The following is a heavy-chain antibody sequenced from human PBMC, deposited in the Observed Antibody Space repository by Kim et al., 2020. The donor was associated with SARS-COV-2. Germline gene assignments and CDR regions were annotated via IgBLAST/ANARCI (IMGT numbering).Heavy chain of an antibody. CDR2: IDPSDSYT. V-gene: IGHV5-10-1*01. Sequence: GESLKISCKGSGYSFTSYWISWVRQMPGKGLEWMGRIDPSDSYTNYSPSFQGHVTISADKSISTAYLQWSSLKASDTAMYYCATLGYYYDSSGYRVGDFDYWGQGTLVTVSS. CDR3: ATLGYYYDSSGYRVGDFDY. D-gene: IGHD3-22*01. J-gene: IGHJ4*02. CDR1: GYSFTSYW.